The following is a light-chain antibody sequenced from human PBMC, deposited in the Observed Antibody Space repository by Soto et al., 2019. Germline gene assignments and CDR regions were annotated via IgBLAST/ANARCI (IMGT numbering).Light chain of an antibody. CDR3: QQYGSSPRT. V-gene: IGKV3-20*01. J-gene: IGKJ1*01. CDR1: QSVTSSY. CDR2: GAS. Sequence: EIVLTQSRGTLSLSPGERATLSCRASQSVTSSYLAWYQLKPGQAPRLLIYGASSRATGIPDRFSGSGSGTDFTLTISRLDPEDFAVYFCQQYGSSPRTFGQGTKVEIK.